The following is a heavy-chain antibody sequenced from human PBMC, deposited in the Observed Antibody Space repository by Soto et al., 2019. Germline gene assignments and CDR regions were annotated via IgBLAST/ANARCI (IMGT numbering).Heavy chain of an antibody. CDR1: GFTFSNYA. CDR3: ANSDWYNLDGYFQH. CDR2: ISGSGGST. J-gene: IGHJ1*01. V-gene: IGHV3-23*01. D-gene: IGHD6-19*01. Sequence: EVQLLESGGGLVQPGGSLRLSCAASGFTFSNYAMSWVRQAPGKGLEWVSGISGSGGSTYYADSVKGRFTISRDNSKNTLYLQMNSLRAEDTAVYYCANSDWYNLDGYFQHWGQGTLVTVSS.